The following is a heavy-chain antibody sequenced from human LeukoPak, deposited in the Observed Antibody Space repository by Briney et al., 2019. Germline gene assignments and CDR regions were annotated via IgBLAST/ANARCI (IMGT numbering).Heavy chain of an antibody. Sequence: GGSLRLSCAASGFTFSSYGMHWVRQAPGKGLEWVAVMWYDGSNKYYADSVKGRFTISRDNSKNTLYLQMDSLRAEDTAVYYCARDTVRAIDYWGQGTLVTVSS. CDR1: GFTFSSYG. CDR3: ARDTVRAIDY. J-gene: IGHJ4*02. CDR2: MWYDGSNK. V-gene: IGHV3-33*01.